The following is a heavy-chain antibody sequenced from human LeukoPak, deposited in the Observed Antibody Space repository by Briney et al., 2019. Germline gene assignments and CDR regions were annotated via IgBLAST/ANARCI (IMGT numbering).Heavy chain of an antibody. J-gene: IGHJ4*02. D-gene: IGHD3-9*01. Sequence: PGGSLRLSCAASGFTFTTYAMGWVRQSPGKGLEWASSISGGGGGTYYAEFVKGRFTISRDNSKNTLYLQMNSLRAEDTAVYYCAKFYDILTGYFDHWGQGTLVTVSS. CDR2: ISGGGGGT. CDR3: AKFYDILTGYFDH. V-gene: IGHV3-23*01. CDR1: GFTFTTYA.